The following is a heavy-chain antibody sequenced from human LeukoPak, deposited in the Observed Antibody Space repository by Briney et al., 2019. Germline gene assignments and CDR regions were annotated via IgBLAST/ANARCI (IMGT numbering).Heavy chain of an antibody. V-gene: IGHV3-23*01. D-gene: IGHD4-23*01. CDR1: GFTFSTYA. CDR3: AKSPAVDAAFDI. CDR2: ISGSDGRT. J-gene: IGHJ3*02. Sequence: GGSLRLSCVASGFTFSTYAMSWVRQAPGKGLEWVSAISGSDGRTYYADSVKGRFTISRDNSKNTLYLQMNSLRAEDTAVYYCAKSPAVDAAFDIWGQGTMVTVSS.